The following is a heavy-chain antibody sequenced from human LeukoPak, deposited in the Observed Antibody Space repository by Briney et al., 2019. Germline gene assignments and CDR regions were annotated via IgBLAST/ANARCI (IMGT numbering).Heavy chain of an antibody. CDR2: ISADAGVI. Sequence: GGSLRLSCAASGFTFSDYEMNWVRQAPEKGLEWVSYISADAGVIFYADSVKGRFSITRDNAKNSLFLQMNSLRAEDTAVYYCARVRTTDTLTGYKQELDYWGRGTLVTVSS. CDR1: GFTFSDYE. D-gene: IGHD3-9*01. CDR3: ARVRTTDTLTGYKQELDY. V-gene: IGHV3-48*03. J-gene: IGHJ4*02.